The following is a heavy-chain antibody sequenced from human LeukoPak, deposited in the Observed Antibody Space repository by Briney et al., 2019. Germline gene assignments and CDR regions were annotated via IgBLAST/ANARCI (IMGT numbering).Heavy chain of an antibody. V-gene: IGHV3-30*02. CDR3: AKVEDFWSGYYSYLNFDY. CDR1: GFTFSSYG. J-gene: IGHJ4*02. Sequence: SGGSLRLSCAASGFTFSSYGMHWVRQAPGKGLEWVAFIRYDGSNKYYADSVKGRFTISRDNSKNTLYLQMNSLRAEDTAVYYCAKVEDFWSGYYSYLNFDYWGQGTLVTVSS. D-gene: IGHD3-3*01. CDR2: IRYDGSNK.